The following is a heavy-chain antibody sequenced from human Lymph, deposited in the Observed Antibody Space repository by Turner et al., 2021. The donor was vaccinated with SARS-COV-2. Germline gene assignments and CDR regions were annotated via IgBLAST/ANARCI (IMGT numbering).Heavy chain of an antibody. V-gene: IGHV3-53*01. CDR2: MYSGGST. CDR1: VFTVSSNY. J-gene: IGHJ4*02. Sequence: EVQLVESGGGLIQPGGSLSLSCSASVFTVSSNYMSWVRQAPGKGLEWVSVMYSGGSTYYADSLKGRFTISRDNSKNTLYLQMNSLRAEDTAVYYCARVLPFGDYFDYWGQGTLVTVSS. CDR3: ARVLPFGDYFDY. D-gene: IGHD3-10*01.